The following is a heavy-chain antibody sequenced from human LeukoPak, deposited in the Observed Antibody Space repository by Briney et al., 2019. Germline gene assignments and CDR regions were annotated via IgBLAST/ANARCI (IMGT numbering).Heavy chain of an antibody. J-gene: IGHJ1*01. D-gene: IGHD6-19*01. CDR3: ARDLFFSDAGYSSGWRAEYFHH. V-gene: IGHV3-74*03. CDR2: VNSEGSRT. CDR1: GXNIGSNW. Sequence: GGSLRLSCAAPGXNIGSNWVHWVRQAPGTGQVWVARVNSEGSRTTYADSVKGRFTISRDNAKNTLNLQMNSLRAEDTAVYYCARDLFFSDAGYSSGWRAEYFHHWGQGTLVTVSS.